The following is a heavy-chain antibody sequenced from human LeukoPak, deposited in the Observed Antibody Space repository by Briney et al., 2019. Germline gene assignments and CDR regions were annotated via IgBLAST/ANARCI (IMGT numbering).Heavy chain of an antibody. Sequence: PGGSLRLSCAASGFTFSSYGMHWVRQAPGKGLEWVAFIRYDGSNKYYADSVKGRFTISRDNSMNTLYLQMNSLRAEDTAVYYCAKDRGRSYRNAFDIWGQGTMVTVSS. V-gene: IGHV3-30*02. CDR3: AKDRGRSYRNAFDI. CDR1: GFTFSSYG. CDR2: IRYDGSNK. D-gene: IGHD1-26*01. J-gene: IGHJ3*02.